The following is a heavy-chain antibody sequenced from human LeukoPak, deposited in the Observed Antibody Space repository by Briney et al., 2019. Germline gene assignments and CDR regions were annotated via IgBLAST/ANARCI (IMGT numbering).Heavy chain of an antibody. CDR3: ARGPIYDYVWGSYRYPSYYFDY. J-gene: IGHJ4*02. CDR1: GGSISSYY. CDR2: IYYSGST. Sequence: SETLSLTCTVSGGSISSYYWSWIRQPPGKGLEWIGYIYYSGSTNYNPSLKSRVTISVDTSKNQFSLKLSSVTAADTAVYYCARGPIYDYVWGSYRYPSYYFDYWGQGTLVTVSS. V-gene: IGHV4-59*01. D-gene: IGHD3-16*02.